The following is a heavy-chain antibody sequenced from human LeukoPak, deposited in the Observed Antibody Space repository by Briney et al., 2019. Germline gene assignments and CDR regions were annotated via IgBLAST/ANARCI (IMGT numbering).Heavy chain of an antibody. V-gene: IGHV4-30-2*01. CDR1: GGSISSGGYS. Sequence: PSETLSLTCTVSGGSISSGGYSWSWIRQPPGKGLEWIGYIFDSGSTYYSPSLKSRVTISVERSRNQFSLQLSSVTAADTAVYYCARASVRGTNQINWFDPWGQGTLVTVSS. CDR2: IFDSGST. J-gene: IGHJ5*02. CDR3: ARASVRGTNQINWFDP. D-gene: IGHD3-10*01.